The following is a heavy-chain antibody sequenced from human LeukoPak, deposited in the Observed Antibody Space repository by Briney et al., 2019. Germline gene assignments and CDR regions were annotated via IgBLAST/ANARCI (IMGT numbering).Heavy chain of an antibody. V-gene: IGHV4-34*01. CDR3: AGGRFRGGGSYYYYYGMDV. Sequence: PSETLSLTCAVYGGSFSGYYWSWIRQPPGKGLEWMGEINHSGSTNYNPSLKSRVTISVDTSKNQFSLKLSSVTAADTAVYYCAGGRFRGGGSYYYYYGMDVWGQGTTVTVSS. D-gene: IGHD2-15*01. J-gene: IGHJ6*02. CDR2: INHSGST. CDR1: GGSFSGYY.